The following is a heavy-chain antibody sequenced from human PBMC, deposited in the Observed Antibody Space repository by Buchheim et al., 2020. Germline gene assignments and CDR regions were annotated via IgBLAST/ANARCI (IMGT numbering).Heavy chain of an antibody. D-gene: IGHD3-16*02. J-gene: IGHJ4*02. CDR3: ARPKRGLRLGELSSYFDY. CDR1: GFTFSSYA. CDR2: ISYDGSNK. V-gene: IGHV3-30*04. Sequence: QVQLVESGGGVVQPGRSLRLSCAASGFTFSSYAMHWVRQAPGKGLEWVAVISYDGSNKYYADSVKGRFTISRDNSKNTLYLQMNSRRAGDTAVYYCARPKRGLRLGELSSYFDYWGQGNL.